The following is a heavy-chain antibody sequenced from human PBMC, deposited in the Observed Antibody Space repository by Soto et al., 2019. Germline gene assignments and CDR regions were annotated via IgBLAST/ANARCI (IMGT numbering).Heavy chain of an antibody. CDR1: GVTISGYY. J-gene: IGHJ5*02. CDR3: ARGKRFYDWFQL. Sequence: SETLSLTCSVSGVTISGYYWTWIRQPAGKGLEWIGRIYSSGNTKYNPSLQSRVTMSLDTSNNQFSLRLTSVTAADTAVYYCARGKRFYDWFQLWGQGTLVTVSS. CDR2: IYSSGNT. D-gene: IGHD3-3*01. V-gene: IGHV4-4*07.